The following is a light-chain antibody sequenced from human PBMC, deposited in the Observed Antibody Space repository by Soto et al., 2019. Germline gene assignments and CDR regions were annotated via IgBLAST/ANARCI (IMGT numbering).Light chain of an antibody. CDR2: DAS. J-gene: IGKJ5*01. CDR3: QQYNKWPIT. V-gene: IGKV3-15*01. CDR1: QSVSSY. Sequence: EIVLTQSPATLSLSPGERATLSWRASQSVSSYLAWYQQKPGQAPRLLISDASTRATGIPARFSGSGSGTEFTLTVSSLQSEDFAVYYCQQYNKWPITFGQGTRLEIK.